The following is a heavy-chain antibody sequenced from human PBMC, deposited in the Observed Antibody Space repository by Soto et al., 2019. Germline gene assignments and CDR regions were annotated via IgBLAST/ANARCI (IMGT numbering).Heavy chain of an antibody. Sequence: EVQLVESGGDLVEPGGSLRLSCVTSGHTFSNAWMSWVRQAPGKGLEWVGRIKSKTDGGTTDYAAPGKGRFTISRDDSKRTLYLQMSSLETDDTAVYYCVTISRSSPWGCWGQGTLVTVSS. CDR1: GHTFSNAW. D-gene: IGHD1-1*01. V-gene: IGHV3-15*01. CDR2: IKSKTDGGTT. CDR3: VTISRSSPWGC. J-gene: IGHJ1*01.